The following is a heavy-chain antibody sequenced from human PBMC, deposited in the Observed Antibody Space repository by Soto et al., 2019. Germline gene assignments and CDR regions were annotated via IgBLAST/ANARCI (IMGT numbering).Heavy chain of an antibody. CDR3: AREVDYYDSSGYYREDY. J-gene: IGHJ4*02. D-gene: IGHD3-22*01. CDR1: GYTFTSYG. V-gene: IGHV1-18*01. CDR2: ISAYNGNT. Sequence: QVQLVQSGAEVKKPGASVKVSCKASGYTFTSYGISWVRQATGQGLEWMGWISAYNGNTNYAEKLQGRVTMTTDTSTSTAYMELRSLRSDDTAVYYCAREVDYYDSSGYYREDYWGQGTLVTVSS.